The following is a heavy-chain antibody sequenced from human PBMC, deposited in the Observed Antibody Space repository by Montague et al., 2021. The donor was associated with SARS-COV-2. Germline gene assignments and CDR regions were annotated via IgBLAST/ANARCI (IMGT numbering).Heavy chain of an antibody. CDR2: ISGSGGST. CDR3: AKDRGRTIFGVGTRHNTLLDY. V-gene: IGHV3-23*01. J-gene: IGHJ4*02. D-gene: IGHD3-3*01. Sequence: SLRLSCAASGFTFSSYAMSWVRQAPGKGLEWVSAISGSGGSTYYADSVKGRFTISRDNSKNTLYLQMNSLRAEDTAVYYCAKDRGRTIFGVGTRHNTLLDYWGQGTLVTVSS. CDR1: GFTFSSYA.